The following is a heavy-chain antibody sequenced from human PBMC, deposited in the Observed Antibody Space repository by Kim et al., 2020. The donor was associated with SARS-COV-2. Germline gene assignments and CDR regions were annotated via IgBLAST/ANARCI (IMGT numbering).Heavy chain of an antibody. CDR3: AREIGQLLDDAFDI. J-gene: IGHJ3*02. Sequence: SETLSLTCAVYGGSFSGYYWSWIRQPPGKGLEWIGEINHSGSTNYNPSLKSRVTISVDTSKNQFSLKLSSVTAADTAVYYCAREIGQLLDDAFDIWGQGTMVTVSS. V-gene: IGHV4-34*01. CDR1: GGSFSGYY. CDR2: INHSGST. D-gene: IGHD2-2*01.